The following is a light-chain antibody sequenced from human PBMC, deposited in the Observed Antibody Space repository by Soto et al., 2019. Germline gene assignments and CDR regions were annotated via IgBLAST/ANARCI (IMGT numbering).Light chain of an antibody. V-gene: IGKV3-11*01. CDR1: QSVSSY. CDR3: QQRSNWPK. J-gene: IGKJ1*01. CDR2: DAS. Sequence: EIVLTQSPATLSLSPGERATLSCRASQSVSSYLAWYQQKPGQAPRLLIYDASNRATGIPARFSGSGSGTDFTLTISSLEPEDFAVYYCQQRSNWPKFGQGTTVEIE.